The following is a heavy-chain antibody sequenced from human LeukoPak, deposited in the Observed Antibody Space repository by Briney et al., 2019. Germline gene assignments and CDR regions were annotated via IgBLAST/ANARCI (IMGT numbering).Heavy chain of an antibody. CDR3: AGDRALDY. CDR1: GFTFNLYA. Sequence: GGSLRLSCAASGFTFNLYAIHWVRQAPGKGLEWVADISYDGSNKYYADSVKDRFTISRDNSKNTVYLQMDSLRDGDTAVYYCAGDRALDYWGQGTLVTVSS. J-gene: IGHJ4*02. CDR2: ISYDGSNK. V-gene: IGHV3-30*04.